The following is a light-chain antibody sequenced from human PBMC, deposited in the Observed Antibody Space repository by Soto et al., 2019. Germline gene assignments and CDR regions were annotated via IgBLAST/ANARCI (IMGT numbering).Light chain of an antibody. V-gene: IGKV3-20*01. CDR1: QSVDSSH. Sequence: EIVLTRSPGTLSLSPGERATLSCRASQSVDSSHLAWYQHRPGRAPRLLVYGASRRATGVPDRFSGSGSGTHFTLSIRRLESEDFAVYYCQQYETSPFTFGGGTKVDIK. J-gene: IGKJ4*01. CDR2: GAS. CDR3: QQYETSPFT.